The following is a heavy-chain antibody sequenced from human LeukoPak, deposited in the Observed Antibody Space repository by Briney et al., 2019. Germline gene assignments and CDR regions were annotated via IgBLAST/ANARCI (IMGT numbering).Heavy chain of an antibody. CDR2: INPNSGGT. V-gene: IGHV1-2*02. Sequence: ASVKVSCKASGYTFTGYYMHWVRQAPGQGLEWMGWINPNSGGTNYAQKFQGRVTMTRDTSISTAYMELSRLRSDDTAVYYCARADEGRRPYFDYWGQGTLVTVSS. D-gene: IGHD6-25*01. CDR1: GYTFTGYY. CDR3: ARADEGRRPYFDY. J-gene: IGHJ4*02.